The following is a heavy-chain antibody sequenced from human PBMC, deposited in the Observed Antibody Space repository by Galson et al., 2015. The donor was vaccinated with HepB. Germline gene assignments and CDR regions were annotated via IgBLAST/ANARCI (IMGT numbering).Heavy chain of an antibody. J-gene: IGHJ4*02. CDR3: ARSKSEYSYVFDY. Sequence: LSLTCTVSGGSISSYYWSWTRQSPGKGLEWIAYIYYSGSTKYNPSLKSRVTISVDTSENQFSLKLSSVTAADTAVYYCARSKSEYSYVFDYWGQGTLVTVSS. V-gene: IGHV4-59*08. CDR1: GGSISSYY. CDR2: IYYSGST. D-gene: IGHD5-18*01.